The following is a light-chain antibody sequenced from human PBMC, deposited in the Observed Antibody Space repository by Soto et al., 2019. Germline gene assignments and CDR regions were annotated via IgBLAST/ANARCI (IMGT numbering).Light chain of an antibody. Sequence: QCALNQPAYAYGLAGESVTIFCKGTSSDIGGYDFVSWYQQHPDKAPKLIIYEVNKRPSGVPDRFSGSRSGNTASLTVSGLQAEDEADYYCSSFAVSHIVFGTGTKVTVL. CDR3: SSFAVSHIV. CDR2: EVN. J-gene: IGLJ1*01. V-gene: IGLV2-8*01. CDR1: SSDIGGYDF.